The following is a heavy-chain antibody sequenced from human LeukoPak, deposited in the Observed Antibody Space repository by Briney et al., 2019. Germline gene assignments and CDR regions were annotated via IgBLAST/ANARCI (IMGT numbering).Heavy chain of an antibody. J-gene: IGHJ4*02. V-gene: IGHV4-61*01. CDR1: GGSVSSGSYY. Sequence: SETLSLTCTVSGGSVSSGSYYWSWIRQPPGKGLEWIGYISYSGSTNYNPSLKSRVTISEDTSKNQFSLKLSSVTAADTAVYYCAREYGGNSGLYYFDYWGQGTLVTVSP. CDR2: ISYSGST. D-gene: IGHD4-23*01. CDR3: AREYGGNSGLYYFDY.